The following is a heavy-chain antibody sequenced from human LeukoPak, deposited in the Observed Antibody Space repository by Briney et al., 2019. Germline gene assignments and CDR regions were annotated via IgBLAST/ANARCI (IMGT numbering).Heavy chain of an antibody. CDR2: IYTGGTA. CDR3: ARVIAGAAGFWHDP. V-gene: IGHV4-4*07. CDR1: GASISTGY. Sequence: SETLSLTCSVSGASISTGYWSWVRQPAGKGLEWIGRIYTGGTAKYNSSLKSRATILVDRSKNQFSLKVTSVTAADTAVYYCARVIAGAAGFWHDPWGRGTLVTVSA. D-gene: IGHD1-26*01. J-gene: IGHJ5*02.